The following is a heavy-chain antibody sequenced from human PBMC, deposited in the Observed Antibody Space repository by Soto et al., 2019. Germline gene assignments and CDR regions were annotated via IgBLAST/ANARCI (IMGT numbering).Heavy chain of an antibody. CDR2: IYYSGST. V-gene: IGHV4-59*01. J-gene: IGHJ4*02. CDR1: GGSSSSYY. D-gene: IGHD3-10*01. Sequence: PSETLSLTCTVSGGSSSSYYGSWIRQPPGKGLEWIGYIYYSGSTNYNPSLKSRVTISVDTSKNQFSLKLSSVTAADMAVYYCARDQEGSGSSYFDCWGQGTLVTVSS. CDR3: ARDQEGSGSSYFDC.